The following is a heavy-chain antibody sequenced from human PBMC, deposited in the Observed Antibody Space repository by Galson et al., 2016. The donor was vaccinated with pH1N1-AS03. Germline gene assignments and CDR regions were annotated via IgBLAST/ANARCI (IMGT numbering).Heavy chain of an antibody. Sequence: SVKVSCKASGGTFNSYAISWVRQAPGQGLEWMGRIIPILVIANYAQRFQGRVTIIAGKSTSTAYMELSSLRSEDTAVYYCVKDITDYDVWNGYSRGGDYWGQGTLVTVSS. V-gene: IGHV1-69*04. D-gene: IGHD3-3*01. J-gene: IGHJ4*02. CDR3: VKDITDYDVWNGYSRGGDY. CDR1: GGTFNSYA. CDR2: IIPILVIA.